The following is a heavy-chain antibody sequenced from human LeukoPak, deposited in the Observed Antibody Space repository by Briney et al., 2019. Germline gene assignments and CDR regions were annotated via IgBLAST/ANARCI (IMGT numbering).Heavy chain of an antibody. J-gene: IGHJ4*02. CDR3: ASRLRHLFGY. CDR2: IFHSGST. CDR1: GGSISGSNW. Sequence: PSETLSLTCAVSGGSISGSNWWSWVRQPPGKGLEWIGEIFHSGSTNYSPSLKSRVTISIDKSKNQFSLKLTSVTVADTAVYYCASRLRHLFGYWGQGNLVTVSS. D-gene: IGHD3-10*02. V-gene: IGHV4-4*02.